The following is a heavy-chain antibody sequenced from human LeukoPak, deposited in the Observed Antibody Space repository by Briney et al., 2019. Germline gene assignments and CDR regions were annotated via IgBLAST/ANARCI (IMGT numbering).Heavy chain of an antibody. CDR1: GFTFSSFA. V-gene: IGHV3-23*01. CDR2: ISVSGGST. D-gene: IGHD2-2*01. J-gene: IGHJ4*02. CDR3: AKAGRYCSSTSCYYFDY. Sequence: RPGGSLRLSCAASGFTFSSFAMSWVRQAPGKGLEWVSAISVSGGSTYYADSVKGRCTISRDNSKNTLCLQMNSLRAEDTAVYYCAKAGRYCSSTSCYYFDYWGQGTLVTVSS.